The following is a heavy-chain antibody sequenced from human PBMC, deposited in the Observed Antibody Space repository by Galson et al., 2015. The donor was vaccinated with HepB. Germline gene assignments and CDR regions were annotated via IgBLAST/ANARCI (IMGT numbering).Heavy chain of an antibody. V-gene: IGHV3-30*18. CDR1: GFNLIGYG. Sequence: SLRLSCAVSGFNLIGYGMHWIRQPPGKGLEWVAHISYDGSKKYYGESVKGRFTISRDTSKNTLSLQMTGLREDDTAIYFCAKDLQSAAWAIFDSWGQGTLVTVSS. J-gene: IGHJ4*02. CDR3: AKDLQSAAWAIFDS. D-gene: IGHD6-13*01. CDR2: ISYDGSKK.